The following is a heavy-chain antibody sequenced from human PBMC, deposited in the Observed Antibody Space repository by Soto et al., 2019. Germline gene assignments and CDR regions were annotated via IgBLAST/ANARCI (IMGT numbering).Heavy chain of an antibody. CDR2: IYYSGST. V-gene: IGHV4-28*03. CDR3: ARARGARYFDY. J-gene: IGHJ4*02. CDR1: GYSISSSNW. D-gene: IGHD2-15*01. Sequence: SETLSLTCAVSGYSISSSNWWGWIRQPPGKGLEWIGYIYYSGSTIYNPSLKSRVTISVDTSKNQFSLKLSSVTAADTAVYYCARARGARYFDYWGQGTLVTVSS.